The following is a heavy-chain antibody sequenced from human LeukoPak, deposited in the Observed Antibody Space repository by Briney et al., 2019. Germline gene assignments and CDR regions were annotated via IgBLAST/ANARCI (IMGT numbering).Heavy chain of an antibody. V-gene: IGHV3-21*06. Sequence: GGSLRLSCAASGFTFSSYSMNWVRQAPGKGLEWLSSISSSSRYINYADSVKGRLSISRDNAKNSVFLQMNSLSAEDTAVYYCAKVLIADSYYDSTGAHDGFDMWGQGTMVTVSS. CDR1: GFTFSSYS. D-gene: IGHD3-22*01. CDR3: AKVLIADSYYDSTGAHDGFDM. CDR2: ISSSSRYI. J-gene: IGHJ3*02.